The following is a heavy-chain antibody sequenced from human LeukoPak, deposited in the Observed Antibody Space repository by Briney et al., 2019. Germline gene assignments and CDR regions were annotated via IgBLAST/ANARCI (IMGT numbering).Heavy chain of an antibody. CDR1: GFTLSSYA. J-gene: IGHJ6*03. D-gene: IGHD3-10*01. Sequence: PGGSLRLSCAASGFTLSSYAMSWVRQAPGEGLEWVSSISASGGSTNYAHSVKGRFTISRDNSKNTVYQQMNSVRAEDADVYYCAKVMKGSERLTMVRGVIIKTAGLYYMDVWGKGTTVTVSS. CDR2: ISASGGST. CDR3: AKVMKGSERLTMVRGVIIKTAGLYYMDV. V-gene: IGHV3-23*01.